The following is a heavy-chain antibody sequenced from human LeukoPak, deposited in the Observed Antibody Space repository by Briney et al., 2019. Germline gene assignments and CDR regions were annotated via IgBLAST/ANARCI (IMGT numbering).Heavy chain of an antibody. J-gene: IGHJ4*02. Sequence: GGSLRLSCAASGFTFSTYPMNWVRQAPGKGLEWISHIRGSGTTDYADSVKGRFTISRDNAKNSLYLQLSSLRAEDTAVYYCARDYDYGFDNWGRGTLVTVSS. V-gene: IGHV3-48*01. D-gene: IGHD4-17*01. CDR2: IRGSGTT. CDR1: GFTFSTYP. CDR3: ARDYDYGFDN.